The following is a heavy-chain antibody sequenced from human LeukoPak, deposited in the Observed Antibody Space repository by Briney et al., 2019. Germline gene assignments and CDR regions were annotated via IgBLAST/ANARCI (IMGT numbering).Heavy chain of an antibody. J-gene: IGHJ5*02. V-gene: IGHV4-59*01. CDR3: ARVLVAADTADNWFDP. CDR2: IYYSGST. D-gene: IGHD2-15*01. CDR1: GGSISSYY. Sequence: SETLSLTCTVSGGSISSYYRSWIRQPPGKGLEWIGYIYYSGSTNYNPSLKSRVTISVDTSKNQFSLRLSSVTAADTAVYYCARVLVAADTADNWFDPWGQGTLVTVSS.